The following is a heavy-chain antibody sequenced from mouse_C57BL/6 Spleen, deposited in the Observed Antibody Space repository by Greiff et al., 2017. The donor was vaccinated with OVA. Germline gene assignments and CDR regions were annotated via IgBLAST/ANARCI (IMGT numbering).Heavy chain of an antibody. D-gene: IGHD1-1*01. CDR1: GYAFSSYW. V-gene: IGHV1-80*01. CDR3: ARPYYGSSYGGDY. CDR2: IYPGDGDT. Sequence: VKLMESGAELVKPGASVKISCKASGYAFSSYWMNWVKQRPGKGLEWIGQIYPGDGDTNYNGKFKGKATLTADKSSSTAYMQLSSLTSEDSAVYFCARPYYGSSYGGDYWGQGTTLTVSS. J-gene: IGHJ2*01.